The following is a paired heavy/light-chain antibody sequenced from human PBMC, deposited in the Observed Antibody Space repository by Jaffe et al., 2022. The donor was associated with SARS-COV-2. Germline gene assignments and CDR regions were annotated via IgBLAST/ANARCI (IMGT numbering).Light chain of an antibody. J-gene: IGLJ3*02. Sequence: SYELTQPPSVSVSPGQTARITCSGDALPKQYAYWYQQKPGQAPVLVIYKDSERPSGIPERFSGSSSGTTVTLTISGVQAEDEADYYCQSADSSGTYHWVFGGGTKLTVL. V-gene: IGLV3-25*03. CDR3: QSADSSGTYHWV. CDR1: ALPKQY. CDR2: KDS.
Heavy chain of an antibody. Sequence: EVQLVESGGGLVKPGGSLRLSCAASGFTFSSYSMNWVRQAPGKGLEWVSSISSSSSYIYYADSVKGRFTISRDNAKNSLYLQMNSLRAEDTAVYYCARRFASEDYGDYADRYYYYMDVWGKGTTVTVSS. CDR1: GFTFSSYS. CDR2: ISSSSSYI. CDR3: ARRFASEDYGDYADRYYYYMDV. V-gene: IGHV3-21*01. D-gene: IGHD4-17*01. J-gene: IGHJ6*03.